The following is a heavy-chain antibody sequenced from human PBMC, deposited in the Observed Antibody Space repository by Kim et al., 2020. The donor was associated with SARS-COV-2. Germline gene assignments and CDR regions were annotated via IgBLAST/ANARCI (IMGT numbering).Heavy chain of an antibody. CDR1: GFTSTSHW. CDR3: ARDSGWLVEH. Sequence: GGSLRLSCAASGFTSTSHWMNWVRQTPGKGLEWVANIKHDGSEKYYVDSVKGRFTISRDSAKNSMYLQMNSLRAEDTAVYYCARDSGWLVEHWGQGTLVTVSS. J-gene: IGHJ1*01. CDR2: IKHDGSEK. V-gene: IGHV3-7*05. D-gene: IGHD6-19*01.